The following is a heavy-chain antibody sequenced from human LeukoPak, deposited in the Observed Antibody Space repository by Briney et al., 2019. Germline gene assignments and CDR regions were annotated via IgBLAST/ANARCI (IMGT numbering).Heavy chain of an antibody. Sequence: PGGSLRLSCAASGFTFSSYSMNWVRQAPGKGLEWVSYVSSSSSTIYYANSVKGRFTISRDNAKNSLYLQMNSLRAEDTAVYYCAELGITMIGGVWGKATTVTISS. CDR3: AELGITMIGGV. J-gene: IGHJ6*04. CDR2: VSSSSSTI. V-gene: IGHV3-48*01. D-gene: IGHD3-10*02. CDR1: GFTFSSYS.